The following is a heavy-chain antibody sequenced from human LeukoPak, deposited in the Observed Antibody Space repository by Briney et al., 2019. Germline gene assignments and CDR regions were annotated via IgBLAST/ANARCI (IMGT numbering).Heavy chain of an antibody. J-gene: IGHJ5*02. CDR3: ARDVLGYYYGSGNYGSFDT. V-gene: IGHV4-59*01. CDR2: IYYSGIT. D-gene: IGHD3-10*01. CDR1: GGSISNYY. Sequence: SETLSLTCTVSGGSISNYYWTWIRQPPGKGLEWIGYIYYSGITDSNPSLRSRVTMSVDTSKNQFSLKLNSLTAADTAVYHCARDVLGYYYGSGNYGSFDTWGQGTLVTVSS.